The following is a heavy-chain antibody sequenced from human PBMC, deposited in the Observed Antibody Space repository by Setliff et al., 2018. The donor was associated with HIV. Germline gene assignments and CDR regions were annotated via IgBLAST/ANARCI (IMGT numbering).Heavy chain of an antibody. CDR3: ARLGGILTGTPVIDY. CDR2: INSDGSNT. D-gene: IGHD3-9*01. CDR1: GFTFRRYW. J-gene: IGHJ4*02. V-gene: IGHV3-74*03. Sequence: TGGSLRLSCAASGFTFRRYWMHWVRQVPGKGLLWVARINSDGSNTMYADSVKGRFTMSRDNAKNNLHLQMDRLRVEDTGTYYCARLGGILTGTPVIDYWGQGTLVTVSS.